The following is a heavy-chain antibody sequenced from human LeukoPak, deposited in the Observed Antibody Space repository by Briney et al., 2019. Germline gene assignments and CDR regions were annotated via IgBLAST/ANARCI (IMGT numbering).Heavy chain of an antibody. D-gene: IGHD3-9*01. CDR3: ARTYYDILTGYYYFDY. V-gene: IGHV4-4*07. CDR2: IYTSGST. J-gene: IGHJ4*02. Sequence: SETLSLTCTVSGGSISSYYWSWIRQPAGKGLEWIGRIYTSGSTNYNPSLKSRVTMSVDTSKNQFSLKLSSVTAADTAVYYCARTYYDILTGYYYFDYWGQETLVTVSS. CDR1: GGSISSYY.